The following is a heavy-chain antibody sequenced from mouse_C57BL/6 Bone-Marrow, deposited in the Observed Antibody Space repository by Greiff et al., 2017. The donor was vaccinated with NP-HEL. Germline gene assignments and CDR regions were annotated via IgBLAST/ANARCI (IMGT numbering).Heavy chain of an antibody. CDR1: GYTFTSYW. D-gene: IGHD2-1*01. J-gene: IGHJ1*03. CDR3: KKSLYGNYDFDV. Sequence: VQLKESGTVLARPGASVKMSCKTSGYTFTSYWMHWVKQRPGQGLEWIGAIYPGNSDTSYNQKFKGKAKLTAVTSASTAYMELSSLTNEDSAVYYCKKSLYGNYDFDVWGTGTTVTVSS. CDR2: IYPGNSDT. V-gene: IGHV1-5*01.